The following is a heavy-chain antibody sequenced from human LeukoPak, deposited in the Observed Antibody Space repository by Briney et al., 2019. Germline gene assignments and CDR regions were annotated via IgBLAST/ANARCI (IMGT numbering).Heavy chain of an antibody. CDR2: IFPSGRT. Sequence: PSETLSLTCTVSGGSISSYYWSWIRQPPGKGLEWIGYIFPSGRTTYYPSLKSRVTISVDTSKNQFSLKLSSVTAAETAVYYCARLRSSFGVVQKFDPWGQGTLVTVSS. J-gene: IGHJ5*02. D-gene: IGHD3-3*01. V-gene: IGHV4-4*09. CDR3: ARLRSSFGVVQKFDP. CDR1: GGSISSYY.